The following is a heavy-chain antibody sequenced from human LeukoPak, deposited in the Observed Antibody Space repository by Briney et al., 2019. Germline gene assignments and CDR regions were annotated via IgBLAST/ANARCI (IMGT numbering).Heavy chain of an antibody. V-gene: IGHV1-2*02. J-gene: IGHJ4*02. CDR2: INPTSGGT. Sequence: GASVKVSRKASGYXFTGYYIHWVRQAPGQGLEWMGWINPTSGGTKYAQKFQGRVTMTRDTSISTAYMELSRLRADDTAVFYCARGGSAWDNPFDYWGQGTLVTVSS. CDR1: GYXFTGYY. CDR3: ARGGSAWDNPFDY. D-gene: IGHD6-19*01.